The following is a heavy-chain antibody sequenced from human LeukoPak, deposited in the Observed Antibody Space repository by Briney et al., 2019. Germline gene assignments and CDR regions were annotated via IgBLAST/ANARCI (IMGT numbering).Heavy chain of an antibody. J-gene: IGHJ6*03. D-gene: IGHD2-2*01. V-gene: IGHV4-39*07. CDR1: GGSISSSSYY. CDR3: AREPVVPARPSVPYYYYMDV. Sequence: PSETLSLTCTVSGGSISSSSYYWGWIRQPPGKGLEWIGSIYYSGSTYYNPSLKSRVTISVDTSKHQFSLKLSSVTAADTAVYYCAREPVVPARPSVPYYYYMDVWGKGTTVTVSS. CDR2: IYYSGST.